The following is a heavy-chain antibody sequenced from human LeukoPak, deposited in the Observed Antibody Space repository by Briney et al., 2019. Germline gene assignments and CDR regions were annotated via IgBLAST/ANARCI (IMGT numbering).Heavy chain of an antibody. D-gene: IGHD1-26*01. Sequence: GGSLRLSCAASGFTFDDYAMHGVRQAPGKGLEWVSGISWNSGSIGYADSVKGRFTISRDNAKNSLYLQMNSLRAEDTALYYCAKDILYSGSLGGWFDPWGQGTLVTVSS. J-gene: IGHJ5*02. CDR3: AKDILYSGSLGGWFDP. CDR2: ISWNSGSI. V-gene: IGHV3-9*01. CDR1: GFTFDDYA.